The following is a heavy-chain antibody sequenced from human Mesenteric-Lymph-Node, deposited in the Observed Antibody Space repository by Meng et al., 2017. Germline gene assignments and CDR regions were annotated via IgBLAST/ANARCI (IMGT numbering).Heavy chain of an antibody. D-gene: IGHD3-10*01. Sequence: ASVKVSCKASGYTFTSYAMHWVRQAPGQRLEWMGWMNPNSGNTGYAQKFQGRLTMTRNTAISTAYMELSSLRSEDTAVYYCARDMGNYYYYVMDVWGQGTTVTVSS. J-gene: IGHJ6*02. CDR2: MNPNSGNT. V-gene: IGHV1-8*02. CDR3: ARDMGNYYYYVMDV. CDR1: GYTFTSYA.